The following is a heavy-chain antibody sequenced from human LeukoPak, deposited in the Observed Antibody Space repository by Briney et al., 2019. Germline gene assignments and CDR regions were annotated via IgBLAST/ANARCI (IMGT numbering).Heavy chain of an antibody. CDR3: ARDGGGGGCTSCLIDAFDI. CDR2: IWFDGSNK. D-gene: IGHD2-2*01. V-gene: IGHV3-33*01. J-gene: IGHJ3*02. CDR1: GFTFSTYG. Sequence: GGSLRLSCTASGFTFSTYGLHWVRQAPGKGLEWVAFIWFDGSNKYYADSVKGRFTISRDKSKNTLYLQMNSLRAEDTAVYYCARDGGGGGCTSCLIDAFDIWGQGAMVTVSS.